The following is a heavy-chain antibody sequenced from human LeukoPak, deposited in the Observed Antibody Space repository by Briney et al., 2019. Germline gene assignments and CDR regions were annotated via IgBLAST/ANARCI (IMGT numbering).Heavy chain of an antibody. CDR2: INQDGTEK. CDR3: AKVAKYYYGSETYYFFEH. V-gene: IGHV3-7*01. CDR1: GFTFTTYW. Sequence: PGGSLRLSCAASGFTFTTYWMTWVRQAPGKGLEWVASINQDGTEKYYVDSVKGRFTISRDNAKNSLYLQMNSLRVEDTAVFCCAKVAKYYYGSETYYFFEHWGQGTPVTASS. D-gene: IGHD3-10*01. J-gene: IGHJ4*02.